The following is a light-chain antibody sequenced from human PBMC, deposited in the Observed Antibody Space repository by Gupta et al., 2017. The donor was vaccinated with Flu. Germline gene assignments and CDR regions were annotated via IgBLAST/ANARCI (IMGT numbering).Light chain of an antibody. J-gene: IGLJ1*01. Sequence: QSALTQTASVPGSPGQSITISCTGTSSDIGAYKYVSWYQQHPGKAPKLMIFEVSNRPSGVSNRFSGSKSGNTASLTISGLQAEDEADYYCSSYTSDSNVFGTGTRVTVL. V-gene: IGLV2-14*01. CDR2: EVS. CDR3: SSYTSDSNV. CDR1: SSDIGAYKY.